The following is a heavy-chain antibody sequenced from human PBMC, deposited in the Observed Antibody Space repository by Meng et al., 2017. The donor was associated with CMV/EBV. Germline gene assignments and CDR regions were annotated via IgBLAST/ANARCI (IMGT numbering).Heavy chain of an antibody. CDR1: GYSISSGYY. Sequence: SETLSLTCTVSGYSISSGYYWGWIRQPPGKGPEWIGSIYHSGSTYYNPSLKSRVTISVDTSKNQFSLNLTSVTAADTAVYYCARVTPSIVGATSFDYWGQGTLVTVSS. J-gene: IGHJ4*02. D-gene: IGHD1-26*01. CDR2: IYHSGST. CDR3: ARVTPSIVGATSFDY. V-gene: IGHV4-38-2*02.